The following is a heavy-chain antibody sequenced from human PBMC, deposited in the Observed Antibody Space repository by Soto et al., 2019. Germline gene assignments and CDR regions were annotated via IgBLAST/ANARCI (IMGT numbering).Heavy chain of an antibody. CDR2: VKTKAQGERK. CDR1: GFIFTDAW. J-gene: IGHJ4*02. V-gene: IGHV3-15*07. D-gene: IGHD2-2*02. Sequence: EVQLLESGGGLVRPGGSLRLSCATSGFIFTDAWMNCVRQAPGKGLEWVGRVKTKAQGERKDYGEAVQGRVTISRDDSKNSLRRQMTILRTEDTAVYYCTTGSVEGYRGQGVLVTVSS. CDR3: TTGSVEGY.